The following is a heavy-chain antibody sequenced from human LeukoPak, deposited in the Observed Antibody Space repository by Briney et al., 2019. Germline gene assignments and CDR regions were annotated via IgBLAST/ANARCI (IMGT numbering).Heavy chain of an antibody. D-gene: IGHD4-23*01. CDR1: GGSISNYY. CDR2: IYYSGST. J-gene: IGHJ4*01. V-gene: IGHV4-59*08. Sequence: SETLSLTCIVSGGSISNYYWSRIRQSPGKGLEWIGYIYYSGSTNSNPSLKSRVTISVDTSKNQFSLKLSSVTAADTAVYYCARHVSGNYFDYWGQGTLVTVSS. CDR3: ARHVSGNYFDY.